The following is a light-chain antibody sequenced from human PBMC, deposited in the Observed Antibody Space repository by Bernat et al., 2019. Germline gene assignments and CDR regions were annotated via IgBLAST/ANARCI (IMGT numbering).Light chain of an antibody. J-gene: IGKJ4*01. Sequence: DIQMTQSPSSLSASVGDRVTITCRASQDISNYLNWYHRKPGKAPKLLIYDSSYLETGVPSRFSGSASRTFFTFTITSLQPEDIGTYYCQQYDNLPFTFGGGTNVEIK. CDR1: QDISNY. V-gene: IGKV1-33*01. CDR2: DSS. CDR3: QQYDNLPFT.